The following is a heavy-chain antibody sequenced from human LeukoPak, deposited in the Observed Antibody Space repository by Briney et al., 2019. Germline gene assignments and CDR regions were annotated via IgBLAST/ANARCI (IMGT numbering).Heavy chain of an antibody. CDR3: ARVGGGNYHPLDY. CDR2: IAYDSSNT. V-gene: IGHV3-30-3*01. D-gene: IGHD1-26*01. CDR1: AFTFSDHS. J-gene: IGHJ4*02. Sequence: GTSLRLSCAASAFTFSDHSMHWVRQAPGKGLEWVSSIAYDSSNTYYADSVKGRFTISRDNSKNTLYLQLTSLRIEDTAVYYCARVGGGNYHPLDYWGQGTLVTVSS.